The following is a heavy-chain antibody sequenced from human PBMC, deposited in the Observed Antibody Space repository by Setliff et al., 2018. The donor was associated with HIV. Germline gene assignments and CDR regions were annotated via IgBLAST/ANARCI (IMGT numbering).Heavy chain of an antibody. CDR2: IKQDGSEK. D-gene: IGHD5-18*01. V-gene: IGHV3-7*01. J-gene: IGHJ4*02. Sequence: ETLSLTCAVYTGSFSGYYWSWIRQPPGKGLEWVASIKQDGSEKSYVDSVKGRFTISRDNAKNSLSLQMNSLRAEDAAFYYCARDEGYNYGHTYFDYWGQGALVTVSS. CDR3: ARDEGYNYGHTYFDY. CDR1: TGSFSGYY.